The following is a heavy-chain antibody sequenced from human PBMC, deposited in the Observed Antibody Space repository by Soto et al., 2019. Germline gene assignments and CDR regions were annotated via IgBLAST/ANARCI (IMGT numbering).Heavy chain of an antibody. J-gene: IGHJ4*02. CDR2: FSYSGSTYSGGT. CDR3: VRRGGDIAVAAED. Sequence: QLQLQESGPGLVKPAETLSLTCTVSGGSIGNRNYYWGWIHQPPGEGLEWIGSFSYSGSTYSGGTYYNPSLKSRVTISVDTSKNQFSLELSSVTAADTAVYYCVRRGGDIAVAAEDWGQGTLVTVSS. CDR1: GGSIGNRNYY. D-gene: IGHD6-19*01. V-gene: IGHV4-39*01.